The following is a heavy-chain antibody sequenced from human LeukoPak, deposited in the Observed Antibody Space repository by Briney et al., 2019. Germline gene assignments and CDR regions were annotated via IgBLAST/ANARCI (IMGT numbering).Heavy chain of an antibody. V-gene: IGHV3-33*01. CDR1: GFTFSSYG. CDR2: IWYDGSNK. Sequence: GGSLRLSCAASGFTFSSYGMHWVRQAPGKGLEWVAVIWYDGSNKYYADSVKGRFTISRDNSKNTLYLQMNSLRAEDAAVYYCARSPSYYYDSSGYYSYWGQGTLVTVSS. J-gene: IGHJ4*02. D-gene: IGHD3-22*01. CDR3: ARSPSYYYDSSGYYSY.